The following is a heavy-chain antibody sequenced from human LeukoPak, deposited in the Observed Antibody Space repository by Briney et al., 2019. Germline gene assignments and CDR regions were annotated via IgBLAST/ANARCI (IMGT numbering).Heavy chain of an antibody. J-gene: IGHJ5*02. CDR2: IYYSGST. Sequence: SETLSLTCTVSGGSISSSSYYWGWIRQPPGKGLEWIGSIYYSGSTYYNPSLKSRATISVDTSKNQFSLRVTSVTAADTAVYYCARHVNGLCSSTRCSYWFDPWGQGTLVTVSS. D-gene: IGHD2-2*01. CDR3: ARHVNGLCSSTRCSYWFDP. V-gene: IGHV4-39*01. CDR1: GGSISSSSYY.